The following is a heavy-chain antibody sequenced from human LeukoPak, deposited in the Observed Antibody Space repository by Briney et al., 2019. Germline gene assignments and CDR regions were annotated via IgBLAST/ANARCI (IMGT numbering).Heavy chain of an antibody. CDR3: ARSGRGVDSFYFYMDV. CDR1: GFTLSQFW. J-gene: IGHJ6*03. Sequence: GGSLRLSCAASGFTLSQFWMSWVRQAPGKGLEWVANIKHDGSEKQDGSEKNYVDSVKGRFTISRDNAKNSLYLQMNSLRAEDTAVYYCARSGRGVDSFYFYMDVWGKGTTVTVSS. CDR2: IKHDGSEKQDGSEK. V-gene: IGHV3-7*01. D-gene: IGHD3-10*01.